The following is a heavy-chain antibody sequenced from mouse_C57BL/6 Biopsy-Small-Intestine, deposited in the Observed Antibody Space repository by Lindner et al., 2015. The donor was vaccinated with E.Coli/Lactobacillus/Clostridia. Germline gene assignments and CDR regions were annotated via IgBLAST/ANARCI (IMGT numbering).Heavy chain of an antibody. V-gene: IGHV1-72*04. Sequence: SVKVSCKASGYTFTGYYMHWVRQAPGQGLEWMGRINPNSGGTNYAQRFQGRVTMTRDTSISTAYMELSRLTSDDTAMYYCARDPDGFDIWGQGTMVTVSS. J-gene: IGHJ3*01. D-gene: IGHD2-3*01. CDR1: GYTFTGYY. CDR2: INPNSGGT. CDR3: ARDPDGFDI.